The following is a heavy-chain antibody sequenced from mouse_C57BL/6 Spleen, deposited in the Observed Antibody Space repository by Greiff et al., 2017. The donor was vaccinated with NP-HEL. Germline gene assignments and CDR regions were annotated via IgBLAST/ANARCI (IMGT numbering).Heavy chain of an antibody. Sequence: QVQLQQSGAELARPGASVKMSCKASGYTFTSYTMHWVKQRPGQGLEWIGYINPSSGYTKYNQKFKDKATLTADKSSSTAYMQLSSLTSDDSAVYYCARHEAYAMDGWGQGTSVTVSS. CDR3: ARHEAYAMDG. CDR2: INPSSGYT. V-gene: IGHV1-4*01. CDR1: GYTFTSYT. J-gene: IGHJ4*01.